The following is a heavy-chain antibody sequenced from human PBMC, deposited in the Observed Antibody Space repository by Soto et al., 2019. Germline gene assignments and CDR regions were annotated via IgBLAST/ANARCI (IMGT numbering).Heavy chain of an antibody. CDR1: GFTFSSYA. V-gene: IGHV3-23*01. CDR2: ISGSGGST. CDR3: AKEGVEYYYVSDAFDI. J-gene: IGHJ3*02. D-gene: IGHD3-10*01. Sequence: EVQLLESGGGLVQPGGSLRLSCAASGFTFSSYAMSWVRQAPGKGLEWVSDISGSGGSTYYADSVKGRFTISRDNSKNTQYPQLDSVRAEDTGVCYCAKEGVEYYYVSDAFDILGQGTMVTVSS.